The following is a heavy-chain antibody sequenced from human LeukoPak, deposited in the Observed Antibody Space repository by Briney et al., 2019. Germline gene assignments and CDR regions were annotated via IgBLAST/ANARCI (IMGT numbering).Heavy chain of an antibody. D-gene: IGHD3-22*01. J-gene: IGHJ4*02. Sequence: GSSVKVSCKASGGTFSSYAISWVRQAPGQGLEWMGGIIPIFGTANYAQKFQGRVTITADETTSTAYMELSSLRSEDTAVYYCARDGDYYDSNGYFSLDYWGQGTLVTVSS. CDR2: IIPIFGTA. V-gene: IGHV1-69*01. CDR1: GGTFSSYA. CDR3: ARDGDYYDSNGYFSLDY.